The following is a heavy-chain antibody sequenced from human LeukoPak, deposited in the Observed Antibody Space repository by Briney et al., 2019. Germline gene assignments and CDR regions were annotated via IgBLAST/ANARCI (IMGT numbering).Heavy chain of an antibody. CDR3: AKSLRTRIYYFDY. D-gene: IGHD1-7*01. Sequence: GGSLRLSCAASGFIFSSYAMHWVRQAPGKGLEWVAVKAFDGSDEYYADSVKGRFTISRDNSKNTLYLQMNSPRGEDTAVYYCAKSLRTRIYYFDYWGQGTLVTVSS. V-gene: IGHV3-30*04. J-gene: IGHJ4*02. CDR2: KAFDGSDE. CDR1: GFIFSSYA.